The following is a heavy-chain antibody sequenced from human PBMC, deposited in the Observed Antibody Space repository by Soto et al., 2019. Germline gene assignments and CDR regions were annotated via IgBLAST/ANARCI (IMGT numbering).Heavy chain of an antibody. CDR3: ARGRGAAGTDSVQYYGMDV. CDR2: IRSSSSYI. CDR1: GFTFSSYS. D-gene: IGHD6-13*01. Sequence: EVQLVESGGGLVKPGGSLRLSCAASGFTFSSYSMNWVRPAPGKGLEWVSSIRSSSSYIYYADSVKGRFTISRDNAKNSLYLQMNSLRAEDTAVDYCARGRGAAGTDSVQYYGMDVWGQGTTVTGSS. J-gene: IGHJ6*02. V-gene: IGHV3-21*01.